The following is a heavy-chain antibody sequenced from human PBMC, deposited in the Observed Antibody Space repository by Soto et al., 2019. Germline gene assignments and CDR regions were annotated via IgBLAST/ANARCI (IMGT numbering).Heavy chain of an antibody. D-gene: IGHD6-19*01. V-gene: IGHV3-23*01. Sequence: PGGSLRLSCAASGFTFSSYAMSWVRQAPGKGLEWVSAISGSGGSTYYADSVKGRFTISRDNSKNTLHLQMNSLRAEDTAVYYCAKSLARIAVAGKTLDYWGQGTLVTVSS. CDR3: AKSLARIAVAGKTLDY. CDR1: GFTFSSYA. CDR2: ISGSGGST. J-gene: IGHJ4*02.